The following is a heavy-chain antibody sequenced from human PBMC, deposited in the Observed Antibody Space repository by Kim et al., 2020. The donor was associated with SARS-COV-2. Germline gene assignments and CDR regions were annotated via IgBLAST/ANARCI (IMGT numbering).Heavy chain of an antibody. CDR2: IWYDGSNK. D-gene: IGHD4-17*01. Sequence: GGSLRLSCAASGFTFSSYGMHWVRQAPGKGLEWVAVIWYDGSNKYYADSVKGRFTISRDNSKNTLYLQMNSLRAEDTAVYYCAREGTTVTTGEGYNWFDPWGQGTLVTVSS. CDR1: GFTFSSYG. CDR3: AREGTTVTTGEGYNWFDP. V-gene: IGHV3-33*08. J-gene: IGHJ5*02.